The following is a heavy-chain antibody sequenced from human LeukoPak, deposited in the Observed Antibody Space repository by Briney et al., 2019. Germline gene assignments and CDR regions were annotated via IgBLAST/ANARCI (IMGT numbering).Heavy chain of an antibody. CDR2: ISYDGSNK. V-gene: IGHV3-30-3*01. D-gene: IGHD3-22*01. J-gene: IGHJ4*02. CDR3: ARDFYYYDSSGFFDY. CDR1: GFTFSSYA. Sequence: GGSLRLSCAASGFTFSSYAMHWVRQAPGKGLEWVAVISYDGSNKYYADSVKGRFTISRDNSKNTLYLQMSSLRAEDTAVYYCARDFYYYDSSGFFDYWAREPWSPSPQ.